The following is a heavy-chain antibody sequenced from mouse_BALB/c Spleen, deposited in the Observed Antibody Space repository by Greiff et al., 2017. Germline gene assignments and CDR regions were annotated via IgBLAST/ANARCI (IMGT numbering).Heavy chain of an antibody. CDR2: ISYSGST. CDR3: ARRTNWYYFDY. CDR1: GYSITSDYA. J-gene: IGHJ2*01. Sequence: VQLKESGPGLVKPSQSLSLTCTVTGYSITSDYAWNWIRQFPGNKLEWMGYISYSGSTSYNPSLKSRISITRDTSKNQFFLQLNSVTTEDTATYYCARRTNWYYFDYWGQGTTLTVS. V-gene: IGHV3-2*02. D-gene: IGHD4-1*01.